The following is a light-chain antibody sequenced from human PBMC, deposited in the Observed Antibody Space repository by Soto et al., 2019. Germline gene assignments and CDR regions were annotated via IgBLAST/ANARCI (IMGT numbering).Light chain of an antibody. CDR2: GAS. CDR3: QQYHIWPPWT. J-gene: IGKJ1*01. V-gene: IGKV3-15*01. CDR1: QSIRSN. Sequence: EIVMTPSPDTLSVSPGEGATLSCRVSQSIRSNLAWYQQRPGQAPRLLMYGASTRADGIPARFTGSGSGTEFTLTISSLQSEDFAVYYCQQYHIWPPWTSGQGTKVELK.